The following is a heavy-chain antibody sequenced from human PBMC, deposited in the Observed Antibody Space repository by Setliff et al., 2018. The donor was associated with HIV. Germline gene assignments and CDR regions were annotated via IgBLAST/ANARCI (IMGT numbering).Heavy chain of an antibody. D-gene: IGHD6-19*01. CDR2: INPNSGAT. J-gene: IGHJ5*01. V-gene: IGHV1-2*02. CDR3: ARGGEIALAAHRGWLDS. Sequence: ASVKVSCKASGYSFTGYYIHWVRQAPGQGLEWMGWINPNSGATNYAQKFEDKVTMTRDTSLSTGYMNLSRLRSDDTAVYYCARGGEIALAAHRGWLDSWGQGTLVTASS. CDR1: GYSFTGYY.